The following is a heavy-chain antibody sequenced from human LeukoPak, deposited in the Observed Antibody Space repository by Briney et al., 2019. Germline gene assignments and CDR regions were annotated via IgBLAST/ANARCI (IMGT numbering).Heavy chain of an antibody. Sequence: SETLSLTCAVYGGSFSGYYWSWIRQPPGKGLEWIGYIYYSGSTNYNPSLKSRVTISVDTSKNQFSLKLSSVTAADTAVYYCARLGMGDAFDIWGQGTMVTVSS. CDR2: IYYSGST. J-gene: IGHJ3*02. D-gene: IGHD3-16*01. CDR3: ARLGMGDAFDI. CDR1: GGSFSGYY. V-gene: IGHV4-59*08.